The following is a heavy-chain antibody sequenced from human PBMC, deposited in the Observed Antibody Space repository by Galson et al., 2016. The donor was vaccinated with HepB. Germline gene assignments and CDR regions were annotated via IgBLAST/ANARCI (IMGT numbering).Heavy chain of an antibody. CDR2: ITATGTST. Sequence: SLRLSCAASGFSFNGYDMNWVRQAPGQGLECVSFITATGTSTDYADSAKGRFTVSRDNSKNTLYLQLDHLRADDTAVYYCAREGRHLRTMFFDYWGQGSQVTVSS. D-gene: IGHD3-10*02. CDR1: GFSFNGYD. J-gene: IGHJ4*02. CDR3: AREGRHLRTMFFDY. V-gene: IGHV3-23*01.